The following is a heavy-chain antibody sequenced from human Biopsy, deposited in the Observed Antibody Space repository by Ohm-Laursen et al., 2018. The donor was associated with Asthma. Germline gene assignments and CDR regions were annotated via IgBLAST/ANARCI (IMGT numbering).Heavy chain of an antibody. Sequence: ATVKVSCKASGYNFISFAIHWVRQAPGQRLEWMGRINPNSGGTNYAQKFQGRVTMTRDTPISTAYMEVSRLRSDDTAVYYCARGQKSAGDRWFDPWGQGTLVTVSS. CDR3: ARGQKSAGDRWFDP. CDR2: INPNSGGT. V-gene: IGHV1-2*06. J-gene: IGHJ5*02. CDR1: GYNFISFA. D-gene: IGHD6-13*01.